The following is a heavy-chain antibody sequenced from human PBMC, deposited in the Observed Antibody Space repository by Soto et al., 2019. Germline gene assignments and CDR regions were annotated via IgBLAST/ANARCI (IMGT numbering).Heavy chain of an antibody. CDR3: ARDHSMTTGTTWAIYGMDV. CDR2: ISSSSSYT. D-gene: IGHD4-4*01. Sequence: GGSLRLSCAASGFTFSDYYMSWIRQAPGKGLEWVSYISSSSSYTNYADSVKGRFTISRDNAKNSLYLQMNSLRAEDTAVYYCARDHSMTTGTTWAIYGMDVWGQGTTVTVSS. CDR1: GFTFSDYY. V-gene: IGHV3-11*06. J-gene: IGHJ6*02.